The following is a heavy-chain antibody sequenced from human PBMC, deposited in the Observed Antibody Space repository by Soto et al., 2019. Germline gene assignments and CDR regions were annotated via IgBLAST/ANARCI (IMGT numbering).Heavy chain of an antibody. CDR1: GGSFSGYY. Sequence: QVQLQQWGAGLLKPSETLSLTCAVYGGSFSGYYWSWIRQPPGKGLEWIGEINHSGSTNYNPSLKSRVTISVDTSKNQFSLKLSSVTAADTAVYYCARGIPPRYSSSWSGKRHYGMDVWGQGTTVTVSS. V-gene: IGHV4-34*01. CDR3: ARGIPPRYSSSWSGKRHYGMDV. CDR2: INHSGST. D-gene: IGHD6-13*01. J-gene: IGHJ6*02.